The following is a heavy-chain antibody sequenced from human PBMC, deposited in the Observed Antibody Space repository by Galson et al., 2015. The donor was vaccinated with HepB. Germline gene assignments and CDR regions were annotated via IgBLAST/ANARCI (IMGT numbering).Heavy chain of an antibody. V-gene: IGHV3-21*06. CDR1: GFDFVRTT. Sequence: SLRLSCAGSGFDFVRTTMNWVRQTPGKGLEWVSSITRTSNTIYYRDSVKGRFTISRDNAKTSLFLQMNSLSGDDTGVDYCVREGGVDYFWGTYSCAYFESWGQGTLVTVSS. CDR2: ITRTSNTI. D-gene: IGHD3-16*01. CDR3: VREGGVDYFWGTYSCAYFES. J-gene: IGHJ4*02.